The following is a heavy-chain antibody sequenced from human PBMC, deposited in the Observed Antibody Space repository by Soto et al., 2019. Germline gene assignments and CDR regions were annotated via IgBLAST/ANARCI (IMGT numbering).Heavy chain of an antibody. CDR2: ISSSGSTI. CDR1: GFTFSDYY. D-gene: IGHD5-18*01. CDR3: ARSDGWIQLWFYYYYGMDV. V-gene: IGHV3-11*01. Sequence: GGSLRLSCAASGFTFSDYYMSWIRQAPGKGLEWVSYISSSGSTIYYADSVKGRFTISRDNSKNTLYLQMNSLRAEDTAVYYCARSDGWIQLWFYYYYGMDVWGQGTTVTVSS. J-gene: IGHJ6*02.